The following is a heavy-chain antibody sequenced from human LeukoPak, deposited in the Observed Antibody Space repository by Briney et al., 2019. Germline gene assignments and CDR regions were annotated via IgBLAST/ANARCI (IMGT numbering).Heavy chain of an antibody. J-gene: IGHJ3*01. CDR3: TTDAPYYYGSGTKTDAFDL. CDR1: GFTFSNAW. Sequence: GGSLRLSCAASGFTFSNAWMYWVRQAPGKGLEWVGRIKSKISGGTTDYAAPVKGRLTISRDDSKNTLYLQMNSLKTEDTAVYYCTTDAPYYYGSGTKTDAFDLWGQGTMVTVSS. D-gene: IGHD3-10*01. CDR2: IKSKISGGTT. V-gene: IGHV3-15*01.